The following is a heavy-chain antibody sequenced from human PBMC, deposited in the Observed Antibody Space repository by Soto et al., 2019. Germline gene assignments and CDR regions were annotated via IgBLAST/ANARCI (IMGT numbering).Heavy chain of an antibody. D-gene: IGHD3-3*02. CDR3: AWEAGGSNIAAVLLDP. V-gene: IGHV1-2*02. J-gene: IGHJ5*02. Sequence: SVKVSCKTSGYFFNDYHMHWVRKAPVQGLEWMGWINPKNGDTNYAQKFQDRVTMTRDTSISTVYIELRRLTSDDTAVYYCAWEAGGSNIAAVLLDPWGQGTLVTVSS. CDR1: GYFFNDYH. CDR2: INPKNGDT.